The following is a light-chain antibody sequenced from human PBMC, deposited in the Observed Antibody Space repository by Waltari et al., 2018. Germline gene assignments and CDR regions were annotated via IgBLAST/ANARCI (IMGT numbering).Light chain of an antibody. CDR2: GAS. Sequence: EIVFTHSPGTLSLSPGERATLPCRASQSLTRRYLAWYQQKPGQAPRPLIYGASSRAAGIPDRFSGSGSGTDFTLTISRLEPEDFAVYYCQQYGSSVMYTFGQGTKLEIK. CDR3: QQYGSSVMYT. J-gene: IGKJ2*01. CDR1: QSLTRRY. V-gene: IGKV3-20*01.